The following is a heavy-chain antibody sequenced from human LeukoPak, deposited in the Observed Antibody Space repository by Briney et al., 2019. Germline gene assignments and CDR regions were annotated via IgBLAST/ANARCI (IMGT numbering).Heavy chain of an antibody. Sequence: GASVKVSCKASGYTFTSYDINWVRQATGQGLEWMGWMSPNSDNTGYAQKFQGRVTITADESTSTAYMELSSLRSEDTAVYYCARAAYSSSYAAGYWGQGTLVTVSS. J-gene: IGHJ4*02. D-gene: IGHD6-6*01. V-gene: IGHV1-8*01. CDR3: ARAAYSSSYAAGY. CDR2: MSPNSDNT. CDR1: GYTFTSYD.